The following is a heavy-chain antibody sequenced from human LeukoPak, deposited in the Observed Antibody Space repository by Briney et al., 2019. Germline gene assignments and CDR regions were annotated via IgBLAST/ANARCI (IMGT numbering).Heavy chain of an antibody. D-gene: IGHD6-25*01. J-gene: IGHJ4*02. CDR2: INHSGST. CDR3: ASRKFSPLFKPAAYYFDY. Sequence: SETLSLTCAVYGGSFSGYYWSWLRQPPGKGLEWIGEINHSGSTNYNPSLKSRVTISVDTSKNQFSLKLSSVTAADTAVYYCASRKFSPLFKPAAYYFDYWGQGTLVTVSS. V-gene: IGHV4-34*01. CDR1: GGSFSGYY.